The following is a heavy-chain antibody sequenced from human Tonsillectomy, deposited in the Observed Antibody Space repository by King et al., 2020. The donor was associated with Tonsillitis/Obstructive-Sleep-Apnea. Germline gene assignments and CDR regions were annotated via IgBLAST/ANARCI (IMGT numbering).Heavy chain of an antibody. J-gene: IGHJ3*02. Sequence: EVQLEESGAEVKKPGESLKISCKGSGYSFTSYWIGWVRQMPGKGLEWMGIIYPGDSDTRYSPSFQGQITISADKSISTAYLQWSSLKASDTAMYYWARPDQWLDYAFDIWGQGTMVTVSS. CDR3: ARPDQWLDYAFDI. V-gene: IGHV5-51*01. CDR1: GYSFTSYW. CDR2: IYPGDSDT. D-gene: IGHD6-19*01.